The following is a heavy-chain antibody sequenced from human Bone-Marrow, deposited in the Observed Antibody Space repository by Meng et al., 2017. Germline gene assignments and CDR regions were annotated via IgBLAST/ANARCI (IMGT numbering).Heavy chain of an antibody. V-gene: IGHV3-21*01. J-gene: IGHJ6*02. Sequence: GESLKISCAASGFSFSDYGMSWVRQVPGKGLEWVSTISASLVNIYYADSVKGRFTISRDNAKNSLYLQMNSLRAEDTAVYYCARGGSYCSGGSCYSRPSYYYYYYGMDVWGQGTTVTVSS. CDR1: GFSFSDYG. D-gene: IGHD2-15*01. CDR3: ARGGSYCSGGSCYSRPSYYYYYYGMDV. CDR2: ISASLVNI.